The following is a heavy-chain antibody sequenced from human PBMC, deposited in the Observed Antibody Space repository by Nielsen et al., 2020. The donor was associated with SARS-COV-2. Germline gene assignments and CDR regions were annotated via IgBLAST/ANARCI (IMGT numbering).Heavy chain of an antibody. CDR1: GFTFSSYG. Sequence: GESLKISCAASGFTFSSYGMHWVRQAPGKGLEWVAVIWYDGTNKYYADSVKGRFTISRDNSKNTLYLQMNSLRAEDTAVYYCARIWADFGVVREQNWFDPWGQGTLVTVSS. D-gene: IGHD3-3*01. V-gene: IGHV3-33*01. CDR3: ARIWADFGVVREQNWFDP. CDR2: IWYDGTNK. J-gene: IGHJ5*02.